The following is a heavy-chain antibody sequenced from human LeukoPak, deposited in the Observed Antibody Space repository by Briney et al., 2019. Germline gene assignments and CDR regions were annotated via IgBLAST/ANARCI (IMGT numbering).Heavy chain of an antibody. V-gene: IGHV3-15*01. CDR2: IKSKTDGGTT. D-gene: IGHD5-18*01. J-gene: IGHJ4*02. Sequence: GGSLRLSCAASGFTFSSYGMHWVRQAPGKGLEWVGRIKSKTDGGTTDYAAPVKGRFTISRDDSKNTLYLQMHSLNTGDTAVYYCTTRHSYRYRTNDYWGQGTLVTVSS. CDR3: TTRHSYRYRTNDY. CDR1: GFTFSSYG.